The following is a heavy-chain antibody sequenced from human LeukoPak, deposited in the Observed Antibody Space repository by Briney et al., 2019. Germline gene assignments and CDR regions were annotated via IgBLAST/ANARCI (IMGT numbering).Heavy chain of an antibody. V-gene: IGHV1-3*01. Sequence: ASVKVSCKASGYTFTSYAMHWVRQAPGQRLEWMGWINAGNGNTKYSQKFQGRVTITRNTSISTAYMELSSLRSEDTAVYYCARPQGLWFGTSKKSDPWGKEPLVTVSP. J-gene: IGHJ5*02. CDR2: INAGNGNT. CDR1: GYTFTSYA. CDR3: ARPQGLWFGTSKKSDP. D-gene: IGHD3-10*01.